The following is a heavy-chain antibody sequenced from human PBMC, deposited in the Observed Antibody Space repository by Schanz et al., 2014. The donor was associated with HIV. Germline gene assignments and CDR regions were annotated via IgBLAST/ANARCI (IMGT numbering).Heavy chain of an antibody. J-gene: IGHJ6*02. V-gene: IGHV3-30*18. CDR2: ISYDGSNK. CDR1: GFTFSSYG. CDR3: AKDQGYDFWSGYYNYYDMDV. Sequence: QVQLVESGGGVVQPGRSLRLSCAASGFTFSSYGMHWVRQAPGKGLEWVAVISYDGSNKDYADSVKGRFTISRDNSKNTLYLQMNSLRAEDTAVYYCAKDQGYDFWSGYYNYYDMDVWGQGTTVTVSS. D-gene: IGHD3-3*01.